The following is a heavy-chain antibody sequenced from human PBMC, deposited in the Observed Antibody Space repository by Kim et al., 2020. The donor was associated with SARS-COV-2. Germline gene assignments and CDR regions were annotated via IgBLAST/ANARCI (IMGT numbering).Heavy chain of an antibody. CDR3: ARDPDTNGWSDFEW. CDR2: VKGDGSST. J-gene: IGHJ1*01. Sequence: GGSLRLSCAASGFTFSSYGMHWVRQAPGQGLVWVSRVKGDGSSTAYAGSVKGRFTISRDNTKNTVYLQMNSLRAEDTAVYYCARDPDTNGWSDFEWWGQGTLLTVSS. CDR1: GFTFSSYG. D-gene: IGHD6-19*01. V-gene: IGHV3-74*01.